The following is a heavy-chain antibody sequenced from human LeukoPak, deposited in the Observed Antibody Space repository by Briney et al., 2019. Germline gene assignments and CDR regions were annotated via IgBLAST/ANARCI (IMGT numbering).Heavy chain of an antibody. J-gene: IGHJ4*02. Sequence: GASVKVSCKASGYTFTSYYMHWVRQAPGQGLEWMGIIDPSGGSTSYAQKFQGRVTMTRDTSTSTVYMELSSLRSEDTAVYYCARDGLSLYYDSSGSFDYWGQETLVTVSS. D-gene: IGHD3-22*01. CDR3: ARDGLSLYYDSSGSFDY. CDR1: GYTFTSYY. V-gene: IGHV1-46*01. CDR2: IDPSGGST.